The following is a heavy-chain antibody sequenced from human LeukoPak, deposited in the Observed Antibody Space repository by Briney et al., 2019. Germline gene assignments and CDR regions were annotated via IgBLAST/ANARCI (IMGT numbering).Heavy chain of an antibody. Sequence: KSSETLSLTCAVYGGSFSGYYWSWIRQPPGKGLEWIGEINHSGSTNYNPSLKSRVTISVDTSKNQFSLKLSSVTAADTAVYYCARLPDPLGDYYYMDVWGKGTTVTISS. CDR2: INHSGST. CDR1: GGSFSGYY. J-gene: IGHJ6*03. CDR3: ARLPDPLGDYYYMDV. D-gene: IGHD1-14*01. V-gene: IGHV4-34*01.